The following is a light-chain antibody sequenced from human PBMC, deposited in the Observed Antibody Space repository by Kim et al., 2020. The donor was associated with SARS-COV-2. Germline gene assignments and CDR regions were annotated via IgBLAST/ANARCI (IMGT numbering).Light chain of an antibody. CDR2: GDD. Sequence: KTVGLSCTRSSRSMPSTYVHWYQRRPGSAPTTLIYGDDQRPSGVPDRFSASIDTSSTSASLIISGLVTEDEADYYCQSYDNDNHGVFGGGTQLTVL. J-gene: IGLJ3*02. V-gene: IGLV6-57*03. CDR3: QSYDNDNHGV. CDR1: SRSMPSTY.